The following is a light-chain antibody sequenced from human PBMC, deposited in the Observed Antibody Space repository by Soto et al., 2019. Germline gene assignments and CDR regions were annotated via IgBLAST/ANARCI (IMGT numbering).Light chain of an antibody. J-gene: IGKJ2*01. CDR1: QRLLHSNGNIF. CDR3: MQSLQTPYT. Sequence: EIVMTQSPPSLTVTPGEAASISCRSSQRLLHSNGNIFLDWYLQKPGQSPRLLIYLGFNRASGVPDRVSGNAAGTDFTLKISRVEADDVGVYSCMQSLQTPYTFGQGTKVDIK. CDR2: LGF. V-gene: IGKV2-28*01.